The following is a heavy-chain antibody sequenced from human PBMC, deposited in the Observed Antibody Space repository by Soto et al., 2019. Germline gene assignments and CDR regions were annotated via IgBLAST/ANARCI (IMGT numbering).Heavy chain of an antibody. J-gene: IGHJ4*02. D-gene: IGHD1-7*01. Sequence: PWETVSLTCTVSCGSISSYYWSWIRQPPGKGLEWIGYIYYSGSTNYNPSLKSRVTISVDTSKNQFSLKLSSVTAADTAVYYCARDRHWNYAGYFDYWGQGTLVTVSS. V-gene: IGHV4-59*01. CDR3: ARDRHWNYAGYFDY. CDR2: IYYSGST. CDR1: CGSISSYY.